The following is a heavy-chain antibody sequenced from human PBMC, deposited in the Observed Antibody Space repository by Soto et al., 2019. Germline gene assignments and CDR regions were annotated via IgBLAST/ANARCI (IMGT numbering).Heavy chain of an antibody. CDR2: ISWNSGSI. D-gene: IGHD3-10*01. Sequence: EVQLVESGGGLVQPGRSLRLSCAASGFTFDDYAMHWVRQAPGKGLEWVSGISWNSGSIGYADSVKGRFTISRDNAKNSLYLQMNSLRAEDTALYYCAKDISTGSGSYPYYYYYMDVWGKGTTVTVSS. CDR1: GFTFDDYA. J-gene: IGHJ6*03. CDR3: AKDISTGSGSYPYYYYYMDV. V-gene: IGHV3-9*01.